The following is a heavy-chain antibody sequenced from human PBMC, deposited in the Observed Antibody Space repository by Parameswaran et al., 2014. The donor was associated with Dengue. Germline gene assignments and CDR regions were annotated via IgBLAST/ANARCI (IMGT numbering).Heavy chain of an antibody. CDR3: ARDGLIGYCSGGSCYEAAYFDY. D-gene: IGHD2-15*01. CDR2: IKQDGSEK. V-gene: IGHV3-7*04. CDR1: GFTFSSYW. Sequence: GSLRLSCAASGFTFSSYWMSWVRQAPGKGLEWVANIKQDGSEKYYVDSVKGRFTISRDNAKNSLYLQMNSLRAEDTAVYYCARDGLIGYCSGGSCYEAAYFDYWARNAGHRLL. J-gene: IGHJ4*01.